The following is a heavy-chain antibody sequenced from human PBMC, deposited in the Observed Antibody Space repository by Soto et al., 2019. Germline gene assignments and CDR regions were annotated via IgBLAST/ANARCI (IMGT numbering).Heavy chain of an antibody. D-gene: IGHD3-22*01. CDR1: GYTFTSYA. CDR2: INAGNGNT. CDR3: ARRGYSGDYSYYYYMDV. J-gene: IGHJ6*03. V-gene: IGHV1-3*01. Sequence: ASVKVSCKASGYTFTSYAMHWVRQAPGQRLEWMGWINAGNGNTKYSQKFQGRVTITRDTSASTAYMELSSLRSEDTTVYYCARRGYSGDYSYYYYMDVWGKGTTVTVSS.